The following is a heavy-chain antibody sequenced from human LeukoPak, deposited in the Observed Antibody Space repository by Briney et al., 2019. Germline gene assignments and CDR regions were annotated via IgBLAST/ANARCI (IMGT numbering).Heavy chain of an antibody. CDR3: AREKPSIAARGILDY. V-gene: IGHV1-69*13. CDR2: IIPIFGTA. CDR1: GYTFTSYG. Sequence: SVKVSCKASGYTFTSYGISWVRQAPGQGLEWMGGIIPIFGTANYAQKFQGRVTITADESTSTAYMELSSLRSEDTAVYYCAREKPSIAARGILDYWGQGTLVTVSS. J-gene: IGHJ4*02. D-gene: IGHD6-6*01.